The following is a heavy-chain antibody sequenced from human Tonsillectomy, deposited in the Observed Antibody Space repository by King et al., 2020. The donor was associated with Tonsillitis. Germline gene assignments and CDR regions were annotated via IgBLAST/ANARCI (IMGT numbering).Heavy chain of an antibody. J-gene: IGHJ1*01. D-gene: IGHD3-22*01. V-gene: IGHV3-30*18. CDR2: ILYDGSHR. CDR1: GFTFSSYG. Sequence: VQLVESGGGVVQPGRSLRLSCAASGFTFSSYGMHWVRQAPGTGLEWVAVILYDGSHRYYADSVRGRFTISRDNSKNTLYLQMNSLRPEDTAVYYCAKDQDDTSGYYYPHFQHWGQGTLVTVSS. CDR3: AKDQDDTSGYYYPHFQH.